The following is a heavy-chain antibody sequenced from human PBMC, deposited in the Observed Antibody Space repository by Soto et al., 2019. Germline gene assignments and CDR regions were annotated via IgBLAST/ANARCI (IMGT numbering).Heavy chain of an antibody. CDR2: IYDCGST. CDR3: ARGPSGDKVDY. CDR1: GGSISSAYYY. Sequence: QVQLQESGPGLVKPSQTLSLTCTVSGGSISSAYYYWSWIRQPPGKGLEWIGHIYDCGSTYSNPSLQSQVTISMDTSKNQFSLKLSSVTAADTAVYYCARGPSGDKVDYWGQGTLVTVSS. D-gene: IGHD7-27*01. J-gene: IGHJ4*02. V-gene: IGHV4-30-4*01.